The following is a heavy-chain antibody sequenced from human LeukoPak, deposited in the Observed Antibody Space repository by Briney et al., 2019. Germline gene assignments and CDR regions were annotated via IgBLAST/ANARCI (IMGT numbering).Heavy chain of an antibody. J-gene: IGHJ3*02. Sequence: PGGCLRLSCVSSGFTVSSHYMTWVRQAPEKGLEWVSLIYSGGTTYSADSVKGRFTISRDSSTNTLYLQMNSLRVEDTAVYYCARGGSSGAFDIWGQGTRVTVSS. CDR2: IYSGGTT. CDR1: GFTVSSHY. V-gene: IGHV3-66*01. CDR3: ARGGSSGAFDI. D-gene: IGHD1-26*01.